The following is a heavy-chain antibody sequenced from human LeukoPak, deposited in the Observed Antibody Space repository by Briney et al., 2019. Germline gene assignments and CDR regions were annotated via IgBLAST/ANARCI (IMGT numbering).Heavy chain of an antibody. Sequence: GGSLRLSCAASGFTFRSINWVRQAPGKGLEWVSSISSSSSYIYYADSVKGRFTISRDNAKNSLYLQMNSLRAEDTAVYYCARDSGSYYRLAFDIWGQGTMVTVSS. V-gene: IGHV3-21*01. CDR2: ISSSSSYI. J-gene: IGHJ3*02. CDR3: ARDSGSYYRLAFDI. CDR1: GFTFRS. D-gene: IGHD1-26*01.